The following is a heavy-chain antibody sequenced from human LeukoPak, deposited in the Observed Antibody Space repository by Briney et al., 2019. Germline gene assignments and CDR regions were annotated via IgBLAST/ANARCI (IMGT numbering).Heavy chain of an antibody. D-gene: IGHD3-3*01. Sequence: GASVKVSCKASGGTFSSYAISWVRQAPGQGLEWMGGIIPIFGTANYAQKFQGRVTITADESTSTAYMELSSLRSEDTAVYYCARGGFSGEWFSDLDYWGQGTLVTVSS. J-gene: IGHJ4*02. CDR1: GGTFSSYA. CDR3: ARGGFSGEWFSDLDY. V-gene: IGHV1-69*13. CDR2: IIPIFGTA.